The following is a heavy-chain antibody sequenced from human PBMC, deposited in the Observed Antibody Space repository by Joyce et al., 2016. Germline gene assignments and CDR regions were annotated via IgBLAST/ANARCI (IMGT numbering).Heavy chain of an antibody. CDR3: AREEWKTGPGVVLDY. D-gene: IGHD6-6*01. CDR2: PIPIFGTA. CDR1: GGIFSSYA. V-gene: IGHV1-69*01. Sequence: QVQLVQSGAEVKKPGSSVKVSCTASGGIFSSYAISWGRQAPGQGLEWMGRPIPIFGTADSPQKFQGRVTITADESTTTAYMELNSLTSDDTAVYYCAREEWKTGPGVVLDYWGQGTLVTVSS. J-gene: IGHJ4*02.